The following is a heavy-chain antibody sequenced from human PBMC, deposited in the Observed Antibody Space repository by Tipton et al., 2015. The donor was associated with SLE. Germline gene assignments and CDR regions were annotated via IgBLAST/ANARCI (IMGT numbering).Heavy chain of an antibody. CDR1: GYTFTSYG. D-gene: IGHD3-3*01. CDR2: IRAYNGNP. V-gene: IGHV1-18*01. Sequence: QVQLVQSGAEVKKPGASVKVSCKASGYTFTSYGISWERQAPGQGLEWMGWIRAYNGNPNYAQKLQGSVTMTSDTSTSTAYMELRSLRSDDTAVYSWAGAVEWLWELAQYNWFAPWGQGTLVTVSS. CDR3: AGAVEWLWELAQYNWFAP. J-gene: IGHJ5*02.